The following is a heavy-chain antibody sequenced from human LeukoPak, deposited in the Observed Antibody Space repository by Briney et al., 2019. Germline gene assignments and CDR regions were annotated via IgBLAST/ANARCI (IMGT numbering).Heavy chain of an antibody. V-gene: IGHV1-69*13. Sequence: ASVKVSCKASGGTFSSYAVSWVRQAPGQGLEWMGGIIPIFGTANYAQKFQGRVTITADESTSTAYMELSSLRSEDTAVYYCARGQGGYCSSTSCYNFESVVLDYWGQGTLVTVSS. CDR3: ARGQGGYCSSTSCYNFESVVLDY. J-gene: IGHJ4*02. CDR2: IIPIFGTA. D-gene: IGHD2-2*02. CDR1: GGTFSSYA.